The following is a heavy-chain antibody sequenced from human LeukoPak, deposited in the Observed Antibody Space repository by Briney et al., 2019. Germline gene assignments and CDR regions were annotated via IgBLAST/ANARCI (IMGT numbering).Heavy chain of an antibody. CDR3: AKDLGQQLGPFDY. CDR2: ISYDGSNK. D-gene: IGHD6-13*01. V-gene: IGHV3-30*18. CDR1: GFTFSSYG. Sequence: GRSLRLSCAASGFTFSSYGMHWVRQAPGQGLEWVAVISYDGSNKYYADSVKGRFTISRDNSKNTLYLQMNSLRAEDTAVYYCAKDLGQQLGPFDYWGQGTLVTVSS. J-gene: IGHJ4*02.